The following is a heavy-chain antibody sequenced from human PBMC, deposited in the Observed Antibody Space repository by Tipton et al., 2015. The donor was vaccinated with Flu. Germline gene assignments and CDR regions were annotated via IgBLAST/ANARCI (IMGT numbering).Heavy chain of an antibody. CDR1: GFTFSSYW. CDR2: INSDGSTT. Sequence: SLRLSCTASGFTFSSYWMHWVRQAPGKGLVWVSRINSDGSTTSYADSVKGRFTLSRDNAKNTLYLQMNSLRAEDTAVYYCARGNKQGMDVWGQGTTVTVSS. CDR3: ARGNKQGMDV. D-gene: IGHD1/OR15-1a*01. J-gene: IGHJ6*02. V-gene: IGHV3-74*01.